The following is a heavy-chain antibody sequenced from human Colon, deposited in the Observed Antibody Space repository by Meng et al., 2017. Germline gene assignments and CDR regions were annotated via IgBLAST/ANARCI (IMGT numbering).Heavy chain of an antibody. CDR2: IVDDGSYE. Sequence: GESLKISCAASGFTFSDYAMHWVRQAPGKGLEWVAIIVDDGSYEYYSDSVNGRFTISRDNSKNTLYLQMNSLRAEDTAVYFCAKDFLNDAFDIWGQGTMVTVSS. CDR1: GFTFSDYA. D-gene: IGHD2/OR15-2a*01. J-gene: IGHJ3*02. CDR3: AKDFLNDAFDI. V-gene: IGHV3-30*04.